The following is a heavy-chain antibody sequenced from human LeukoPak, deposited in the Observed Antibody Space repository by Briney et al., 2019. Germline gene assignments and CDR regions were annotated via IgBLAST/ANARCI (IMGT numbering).Heavy chain of an antibody. J-gene: IGHJ4*02. CDR2: IYGTGST. V-gene: IGHV3-53*01. D-gene: IGHD6-19*01. CDR3: ARGSSSGFELDY. Sequence: PGGSLRLSCAASGFTVSSNYMSWVRQPPGKGLEWVSVIYGTGSTYYAASVKGRFTISRDNSKSTLYLQMNSLRGEDTAVYYCARGSSSGFELDYWGQGTLVTVSS. CDR1: GFTVSSNY.